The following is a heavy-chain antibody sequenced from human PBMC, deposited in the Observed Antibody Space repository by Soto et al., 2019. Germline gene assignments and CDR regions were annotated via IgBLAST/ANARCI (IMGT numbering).Heavy chain of an antibody. CDR3: APFPPYYGSAS. J-gene: IGHJ4*02. CDR1: GFTFTSYA. CDR2: IGGSGDGT. Sequence: RLSCAASGFTFTSYAMAWVRQAPGKGLEWVSGIGGSGDGTYYADSVKGRFTISKDNSKHTLYLHMNSLRAEDTAVYYCAPFPPYYGSASWGQGTLVTVSS. D-gene: IGHD3-10*01. V-gene: IGHV3-23*01.